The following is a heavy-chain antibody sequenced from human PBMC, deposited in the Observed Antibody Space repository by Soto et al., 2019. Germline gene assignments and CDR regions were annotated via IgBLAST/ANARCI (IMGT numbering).Heavy chain of an antibody. CDR3: ARGRRVDFCSTNCSPDFVH. CDR1: GYTFTSYG. V-gene: IGHV1-18*01. D-gene: IGHD2-2*01. J-gene: IGHJ4*01. Sequence: ASVKVSCKASGYTFTSYGISWVRQAPGQGLEWMGWISAYNGNTNYAQKLQGRVTMTTDTSTSTAYMELRSLRSDDTAVYYCARGRRVDFCSTNCSPDFVHSGQAPLDTV. CDR2: ISAYNGNT.